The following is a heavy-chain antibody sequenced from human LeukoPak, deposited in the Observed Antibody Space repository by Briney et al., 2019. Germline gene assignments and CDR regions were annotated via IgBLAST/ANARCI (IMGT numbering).Heavy chain of an antibody. J-gene: IGHJ4*02. CDR3: ARPTYDFWSGYQFDY. CDR2: INPSGGST. CDR1: GYTFTSYY. V-gene: IGHV1-46*01. Sequence: GASVTVSCKASGYTFTSYYMHWVRQAPGQGREGMGIINPSGGSTSYAQKFQGRVTMTRDMSTSTVYMELSSLRSEDTAVYYCARPTYDFWSGYQFDYWGQGTLVTVSS. D-gene: IGHD3-3*01.